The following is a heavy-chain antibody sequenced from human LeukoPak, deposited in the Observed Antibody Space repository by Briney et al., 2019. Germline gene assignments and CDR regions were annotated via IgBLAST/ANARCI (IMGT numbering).Heavy chain of an antibody. J-gene: IGHJ4*02. Sequence: PSETLSLTCAVYGGSFSGYYWSWIRQPPGKGLEWIGEINHSGSTNYNPSLKSRVTISVDTSKNQFSLKLSSVTAADTAVYYCARAHLWYFDYWGQGTLVTVSS. CDR1: GGSFSGYY. V-gene: IGHV4-34*01. D-gene: IGHD3-16*01. CDR2: INHSGST. CDR3: ARAHLWYFDY.